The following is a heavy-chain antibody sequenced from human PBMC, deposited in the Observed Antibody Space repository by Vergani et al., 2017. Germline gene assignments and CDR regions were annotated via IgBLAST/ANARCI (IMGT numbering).Heavy chain of an antibody. CDR3: ARELTYDFWSGYYAPNWFDP. CDR2: IYTSGST. CDR1: GGSISSGSYY. V-gene: IGHV4-61*02. D-gene: IGHD3-3*01. J-gene: IGHJ5*02. Sequence: QVQLQESGPGLVKPSQTLSLTCTVSGGSISSGSYYWSWIRQPAGKGLEWIGRIYTSGSTNYNPSLKSRVTISVDTSKNQFSLKLSSVTAADTAVYYCARELTYDFWSGYYAPNWFDPWGQGTLVTVSS.